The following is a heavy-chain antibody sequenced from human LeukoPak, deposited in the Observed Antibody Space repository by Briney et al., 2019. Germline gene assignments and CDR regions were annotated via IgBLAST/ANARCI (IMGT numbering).Heavy chain of an antibody. V-gene: IGHV3-30*18. CDR2: ISYDGSNK. CDR1: GFTFSSYG. D-gene: IGHD4-17*01. CDR3: AKDHDYGDYGFDY. J-gene: IGHJ4*02. Sequence: PGGSLRLSCAASGFTFSSYGMHWVRRAPGKGLEWVAVISYDGSNKYYADSVKGRFTISRDNSKNTLYLQMNSLRAEDTAVYYCAKDHDYGDYGFDYWGQGTLVTVSS.